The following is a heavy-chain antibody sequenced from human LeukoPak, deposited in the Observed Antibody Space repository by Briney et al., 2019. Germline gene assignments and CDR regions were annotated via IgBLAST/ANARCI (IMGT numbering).Heavy chain of an antibody. J-gene: IGHJ2*01. D-gene: IGHD4-17*01. CDR3: AKSQGDYGGYWYFDL. CDR2: IRSDGSST. Sequence: GGSLRLSCAASGFTFSRYWMHWVRQAPGKGPVWVSRIRSDGSSTDYADSVKGRFTISRDNAKNTLYLQMNSLRAEDTAVYYCAKSQGDYGGYWYFDLWGRGTLVTVSS. CDR1: GFTFSRYW. V-gene: IGHV3-74*01.